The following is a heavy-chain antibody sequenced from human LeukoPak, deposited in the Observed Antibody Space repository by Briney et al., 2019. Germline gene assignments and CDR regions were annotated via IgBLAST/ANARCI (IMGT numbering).Heavy chain of an antibody. CDR1: GYTFTSYD. CDR3: ARGRDTYYYCSGSYYNGREFDP. Sequence: ASVKVSCKASGYTFTSYDINWVRQATGQGLEWMGWMNPNSGNTGYAQKFQGRVTMTRNTSISTAYMELSSLRSEDTAVYYCARGRDTYYYCSGSYYNGREFDPWGQGTLVTVST. CDR2: MNPNSGNT. J-gene: IGHJ5*02. V-gene: IGHV1-8*01. D-gene: IGHD3-10*01.